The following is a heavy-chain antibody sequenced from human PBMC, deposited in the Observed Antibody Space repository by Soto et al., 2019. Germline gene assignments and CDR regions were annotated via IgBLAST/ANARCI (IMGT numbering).Heavy chain of an antibody. CDR3: ARDTSSTSLRAEYFQF. J-gene: IGHJ1*01. CDR2: VHHSVTT. D-gene: IGHD6-13*01. Sequence: ASETLSLTCDVSGGPVGYTIFYWGWLRQSPGKGLEWIGSVHHSVTTYYNPSLKGRVTISMDTSKNQFSLRLTSVTAADTAVYYCARDTSSTSLRAEYFQFWGQGTQVTVSS. V-gene: IGHV4-39*02. CDR1: GGPVGYTIFY.